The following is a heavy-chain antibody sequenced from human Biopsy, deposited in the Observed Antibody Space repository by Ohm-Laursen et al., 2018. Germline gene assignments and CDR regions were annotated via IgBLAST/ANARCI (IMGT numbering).Heavy chain of an antibody. Sequence: EPSDSPSCTLSGYSFSIYDVNSARQARGQGLEWMGWMILSSGKTGYAQRFQGRATLTMNTTISTAYMELTGLRSEGTAVNFCARGYSRRVAIFEVSMYWFDSWGQGTLVTVSS. CDR2: MILSSGKT. CDR1: GYSFSIYD. V-gene: IGHV1-8*01. CDR3: ARGYSRRVAIFEVSMYWFDS. J-gene: IGHJ5*01. D-gene: IGHD6-6*01.